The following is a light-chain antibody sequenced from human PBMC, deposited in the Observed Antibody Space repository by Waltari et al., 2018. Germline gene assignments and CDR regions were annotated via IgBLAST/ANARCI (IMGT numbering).Light chain of an antibody. Sequence: ELVLTPSPGTASLSPGERVTLSCRASQSFGSSSLAWYQQKPGQAPRLVIYRASRRATGIPARFSGSGSGTDFSLTISRLEPEDFAVYYCQQHGTLPATFGQGTKVEIK. CDR2: RAS. CDR1: QSFGSSS. CDR3: QQHGTLPAT. V-gene: IGKV3-20*01. J-gene: IGKJ1*01.